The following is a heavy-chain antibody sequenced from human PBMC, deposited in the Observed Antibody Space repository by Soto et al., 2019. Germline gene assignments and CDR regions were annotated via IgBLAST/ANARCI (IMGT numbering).Heavy chain of an antibody. CDR3: ARDSGKGAYFDY. CDR1: GFTFSDHY. Sequence: EVQLVESGGGLVQPGGSQRLSCAASGFTFSDHYMDWVRQAPGKGLEWVGRIRNKANSYTTDYAASVKGRFTISRDDSKDSLYLQMNSLKTEDTAIYSCARDSGKGAYFDYWGHGTLATVSS. D-gene: IGHD1-26*01. CDR2: IRNKANSYTT. J-gene: IGHJ4*01. V-gene: IGHV3-72*01.